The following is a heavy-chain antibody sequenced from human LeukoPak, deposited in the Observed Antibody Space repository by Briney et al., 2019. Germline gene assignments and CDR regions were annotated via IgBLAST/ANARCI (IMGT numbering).Heavy chain of an antibody. CDR1: GFTFSSYW. CDR2: LKEDGVVI. J-gene: IGHJ5*02. V-gene: IGHV3-7*01. Sequence: QTGGSLRLSCAGSGFTFSSYWMGGFRQAPGKGRERVGSLKEDGVVIAYVDSVEGRFIIYRDNSKKSVFLQMNSLRGEDTAVYYCATAIGSWGQGTLVTVSS. CDR3: ATAIGS.